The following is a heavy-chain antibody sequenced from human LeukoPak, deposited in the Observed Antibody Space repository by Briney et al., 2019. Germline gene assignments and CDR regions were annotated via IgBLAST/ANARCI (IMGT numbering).Heavy chain of an antibody. D-gene: IGHD2-2*01. V-gene: IGHV1-2*02. CDR1: GYTFTGYY. CDR3: ARVQVVDFDP. Sequence: VASVKVSCKTSGYTFTGYYIHWVRQAPGQGLEWMGWINCNTGVTNYAQKFQGRITMTRDTSISTAYMELSSLRSDDTAVYYCARVQVVDFDPWGQGTLVTVSS. J-gene: IGHJ5*02. CDR2: INCNTGVT.